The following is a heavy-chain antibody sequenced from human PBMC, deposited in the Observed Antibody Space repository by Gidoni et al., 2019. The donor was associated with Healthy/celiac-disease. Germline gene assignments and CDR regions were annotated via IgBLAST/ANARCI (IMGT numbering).Heavy chain of an antibody. V-gene: IGHV3-66*01. CDR1: GFTVSANY. Sequence: ELQLVESGGGLVQPGGSLRLPCAASGFTVSANYMSWVRQAPGKGLECVSVIYSGGSTYYADSVKGRFTISRDNSKNTLYLQMNSLRAEDTAVYYCARIVKGVDPWGQGTLVTVSS. CDR3: ARIVKGVDP. J-gene: IGHJ5*02. D-gene: IGHD1-26*01. CDR2: IYSGGST.